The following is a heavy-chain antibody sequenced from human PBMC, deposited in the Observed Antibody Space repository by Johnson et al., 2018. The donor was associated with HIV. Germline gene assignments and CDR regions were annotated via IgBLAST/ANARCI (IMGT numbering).Heavy chain of an antibody. V-gene: IGHV3-9*01. CDR2: ISWNSGSI. D-gene: IGHD3-10*01. Sequence: VQLVESGGGVVRPGGSLRLSCAASGFTFDDYAMHWVRQAPGKGLEWVSGISWNSGSIGYADSVKGRFTISRDNAKNSLYLQMNSLRAEDTAVYYCARPIARGASDIWGQGTMVTVSS. J-gene: IGHJ3*02. CDR1: GFTFDDYA. CDR3: ARPIARGASDI.